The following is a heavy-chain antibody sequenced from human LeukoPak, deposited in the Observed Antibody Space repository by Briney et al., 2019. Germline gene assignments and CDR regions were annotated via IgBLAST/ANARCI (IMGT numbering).Heavy chain of an antibody. CDR2: ISHDGSNK. V-gene: IGHV3-30-3*01. CDR1: GFTFSSYA. D-gene: IGHD6-19*01. J-gene: IGHJ4*02. CDR3: ARDLGHSGWYASFDY. Sequence: GGSLRLSCAASGFTFSSYAMHWVRQAPGKGLEWVAVISHDGSNKYYADSVKGRFTISRDNSKNTLYLQMNSLRAEDTAVYYCARDLGHSGWYASFDYWGQGTLVTVSS.